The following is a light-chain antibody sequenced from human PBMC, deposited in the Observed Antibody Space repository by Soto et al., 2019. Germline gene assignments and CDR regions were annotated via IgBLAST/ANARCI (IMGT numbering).Light chain of an antibody. V-gene: IGKV3-20*01. CDR2: RAS. J-gene: IGKJ3*01. CDR3: HQFGSSPLDT. Sequence: EIVLTQSPGTLSLSPGERATLSCRASQTISSSFLAWYQQKPGQAPRLLIYRASRRGPGIPDRFSGSGSWTDFTLTISRLEPEYFAVYYCHQFGSSPLDTFGPGTKVEIK. CDR1: QTISSSF.